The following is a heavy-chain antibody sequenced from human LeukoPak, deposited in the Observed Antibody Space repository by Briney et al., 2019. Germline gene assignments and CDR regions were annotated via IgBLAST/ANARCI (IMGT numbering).Heavy chain of an antibody. J-gene: IGHJ4*02. CDR2: IYYSGST. CDR1: GGSISSYY. V-gene: IGHV4-59*01. CDR3: ARGSRRASLFYFDY. D-gene: IGHD1-26*01. Sequence: SETLSLTCTVSGGSISSYYWSWIRQPPGKGLEWIGYIYYSGSTNYNPSLKSRVTISVDTSKNQFSLKLSSVTAADTAVYYCARGSRRASLFYFDYWGQGTLVTVSS.